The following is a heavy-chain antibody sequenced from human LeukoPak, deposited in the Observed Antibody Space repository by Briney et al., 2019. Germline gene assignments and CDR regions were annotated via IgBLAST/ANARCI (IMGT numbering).Heavy chain of an antibody. D-gene: IGHD4-17*01. CDR2: ITSSSRTI. J-gene: IGHJ5*02. V-gene: IGHV3-48*01. Sequence: PGGSLRLSCAASGFTFSSYSMNWVRQAPGKGLEWVSFITSSSRTIYYADSVKGRFTISRDNAKKSLYLQMNSLRVEDTAIYYCVRDNGDPWGQGTLVTVSS. CDR3: VRDNGDP. CDR1: GFTFSSYS.